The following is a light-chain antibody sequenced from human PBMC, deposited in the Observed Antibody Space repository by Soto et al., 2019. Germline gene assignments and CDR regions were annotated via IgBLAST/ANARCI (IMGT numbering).Light chain of an antibody. CDR2: RDN. CDR1: RSNIGSNS. J-gene: IGLJ2*01. Sequence: QAVVTQPPSASGTPGQRVIISCSGSRSNIGSNSVNWYQQLPGTAPKLLIYRDNQWPSGVPARFSGSKSGTSASLAISGLQSEDEADYYCSTWDDSLNGPLFGGGTQLTVL. CDR3: STWDDSLNGPL. V-gene: IGLV1-44*01.